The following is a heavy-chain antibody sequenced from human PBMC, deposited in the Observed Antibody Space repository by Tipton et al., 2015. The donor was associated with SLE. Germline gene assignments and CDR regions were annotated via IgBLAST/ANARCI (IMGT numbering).Heavy chain of an antibody. J-gene: IGHJ3*02. V-gene: IGHV1-18*04. CDR2: ISAYNGNT. Sequence: QLVQSGGEVKKPGASVKVSCKASGYTFTSYGISWVRQAPGQGLEWMGWISAYNGNTNYAQNLQGRVTMTTDTSTSTVYMELRSLRSDDTAVYYCARVDYDSSGYTFHIWGQGTMVTVSS. D-gene: IGHD3-22*01. CDR1: GYTFTSYG. CDR3: ARVDYDSSGYTFHI.